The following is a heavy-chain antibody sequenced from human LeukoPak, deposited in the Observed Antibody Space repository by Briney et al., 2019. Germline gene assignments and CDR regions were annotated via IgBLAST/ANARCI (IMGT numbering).Heavy chain of an antibody. V-gene: IGHV3-21*01. Sequence: AGGSLRLSCAASGFTFSSYSMNWVRQAPGKGLEWVSSISSTSSYIYYADSVKGRFTISRDNANNSLFLQMNSLRAEDTAVYYCARELMGLTMIVVVNPIDYWGQGTLVTVSS. D-gene: IGHD3-22*01. J-gene: IGHJ4*02. CDR1: GFTFSSYS. CDR2: ISSTSSYI. CDR3: ARELMGLTMIVVVNPIDY.